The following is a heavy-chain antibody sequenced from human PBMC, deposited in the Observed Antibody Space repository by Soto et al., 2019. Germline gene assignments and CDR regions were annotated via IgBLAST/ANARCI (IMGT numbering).Heavy chain of an antibody. J-gene: IGHJ5*02. V-gene: IGHV3-11*01. D-gene: IGHD3-16*01. CDR2: ISGSGRTI. Sequence: QVQLVESGGGLVKPGGSLRLSCAASGIVFSDYMSWVRQAPGKGLEWLSYISGSGRTIYSADSVKGRFTISRDNATNSLYLQMNNVRTEDTAVYYCARLPFPWGLFDPWGQGTLGTVSS. CDR3: ARLPFPWGLFDP. CDR1: GIVFSDY.